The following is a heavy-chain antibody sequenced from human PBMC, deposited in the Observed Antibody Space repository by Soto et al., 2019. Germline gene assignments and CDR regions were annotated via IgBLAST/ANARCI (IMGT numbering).Heavy chain of an antibody. D-gene: IGHD2-21*02. CDR1: GFTFSSYA. V-gene: IGHV3-23*01. CDR3: AKSIVVVTAIGSVFDY. CDR2: ISGSGGST. J-gene: IGHJ4*02. Sequence: GGSLRLSCAASGFTFSSYAMSWVRQAPGKGLEWVSAISGSGGSTYYADSVKGRFTISRDNSKNTLYLQMNSLRAEDTAVYYCAKSIVVVTAIGSVFDYWGQGTLVTVSS.